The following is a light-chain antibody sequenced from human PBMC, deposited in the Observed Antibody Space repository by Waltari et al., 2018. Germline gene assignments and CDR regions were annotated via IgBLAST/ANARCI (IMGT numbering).Light chain of an antibody. CDR3: QSYDSSLSGVV. CDR2: GNS. CDR1: SSNIGAGYD. Sequence: QSVLTQPPSVSGAPGQRVTISCTGSSSNIGAGYDVHWYQQLPGTAPKLLISGNSNRPSGGPDPFSGSQSGTSAPLAITGLQAEDEADYYGQSYDSSLSGVVFGGGTKLTVL. V-gene: IGLV1-40*01. J-gene: IGLJ2*01.